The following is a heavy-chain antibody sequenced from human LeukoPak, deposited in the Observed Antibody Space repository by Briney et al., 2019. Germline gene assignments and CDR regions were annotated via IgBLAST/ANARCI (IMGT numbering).Heavy chain of an antibody. CDR3: ARDLASCAGDCYSDGFDH. V-gene: IGHV4-38-2*02. D-gene: IGHD2-21*02. CDR2: ISHGGST. J-gene: IGHJ4*02. CDR1: NCSISRGYY. Sequence: PSETLSLTCTVSNCSISRGYYWGWIRQSPGKGLEWIGSISHGGSTYYNPSLRSRVIVSVDTSKNHFSLKMNSVTAADTAVYYCARDLASCAGDCYSDGFDHWGQGTLVTVSS.